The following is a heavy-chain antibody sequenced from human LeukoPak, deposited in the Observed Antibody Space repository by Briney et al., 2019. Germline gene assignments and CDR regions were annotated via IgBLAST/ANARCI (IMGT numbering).Heavy chain of an antibody. D-gene: IGHD2-2*01. V-gene: IGHV3-30*02. CDR1: GFTFSSYG. J-gene: IGHJ4*02. CDR3: ANFLGCSSTSCYRAYDY. CDR2: IRYDGSNK. Sequence: GGSLRLSCAASGFTFSSYGMHWVRQAPGKGLEWVAFIRYDGSNKYYADSVKGRFTISRDNSRNTLYLQMNSLRAEDTAVYYCANFLGCSSTSCYRAYDYWGQGTLVTVSS.